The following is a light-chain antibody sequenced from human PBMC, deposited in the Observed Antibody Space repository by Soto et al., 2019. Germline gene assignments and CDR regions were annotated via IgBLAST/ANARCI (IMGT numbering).Light chain of an antibody. CDR1: PSIRSY. CDR2: AAS. J-gene: IGKJ4*01. Sequence: DIKLTQSPSSLSASVGDRVTITCRASPSIRSYLNWYQQKPGKAPKLLINAASSLQTGVSSRFSGSGSGTDFTLTISNLQPEDFATYYCQQTSSTPTFGGGTKVEIK. V-gene: IGKV1-39*01. CDR3: QQTSSTPT.